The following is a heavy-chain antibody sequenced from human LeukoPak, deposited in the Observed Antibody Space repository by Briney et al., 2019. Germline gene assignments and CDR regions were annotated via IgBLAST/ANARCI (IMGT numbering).Heavy chain of an antibody. CDR2: ISPHNGNT. J-gene: IGHJ4*02. V-gene: IGHV1-18*01. D-gene: IGHD2-15*01. Sequence: ASVKVSCKASGYTFTSYGITWVRQAPGQGLEWMGWISPHNGNTMYAQNLQGRVTMTTDTSTRTAYMELRSLRSDDTAVCYCTILCSGGNCFYDSWGQGTLVTVSS. CDR1: GYTFTSYG. CDR3: TILCSGGNCFYDS.